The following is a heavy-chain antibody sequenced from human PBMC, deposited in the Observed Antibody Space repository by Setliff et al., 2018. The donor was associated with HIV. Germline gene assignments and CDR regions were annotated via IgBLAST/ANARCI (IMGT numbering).Heavy chain of an antibody. J-gene: IGHJ4*02. V-gene: IGHV4-4*02. D-gene: IGHD6-13*01. Sequence: SETLSLTCAVSGYSIRSGYYWSWIRQPPGKGLEWIGEINHSGSTHYNPSLKRRVTISIDKSKKQFSLKVRSVTAADTAVYYWARESGVAAVAFDSWCQGTLVTVSS. CDR2: INHSGST. CDR1: GYSIRSGYY. CDR3: ARESGVAAVAFDS.